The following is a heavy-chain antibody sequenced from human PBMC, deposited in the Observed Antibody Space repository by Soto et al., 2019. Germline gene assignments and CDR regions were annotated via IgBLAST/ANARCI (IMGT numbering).Heavy chain of an antibody. CDR1: GGSFSGYY. CDR3: ASASIYYYDSSGYYPPGY. Sequence: SETLSLTCAVYGGSFSGYYWSWIRQPPGKGLEWIGEINHSGSTNYNPSLKSRVTISVDTSKNQFSLKLSSVTAADTAVYYCASASIYYYDSSGYYPPGYWGQGTLVIVSS. V-gene: IGHV4-34*01. D-gene: IGHD3-22*01. CDR2: INHSGST. J-gene: IGHJ4*02.